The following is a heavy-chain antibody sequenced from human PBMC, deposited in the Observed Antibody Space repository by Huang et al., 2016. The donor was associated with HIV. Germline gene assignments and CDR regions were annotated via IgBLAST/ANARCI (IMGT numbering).Heavy chain of an antibody. V-gene: IGHV4-59*01. CDR2: VSYTGST. CDR1: GAPINKYD. Sequence: QVRLQESGPGLVRPSETLSLTCNVSGAPINKYDWNWIRQSPGKGLEGVGFVSYTGSTNSNPSLKSRVTILQDTSKNQCSLKLTSVTAADTAVYYCARAFPSGALDSWGQGTLVTVSS. J-gene: IGHJ4*02. CDR3: ARAFPSGALDS.